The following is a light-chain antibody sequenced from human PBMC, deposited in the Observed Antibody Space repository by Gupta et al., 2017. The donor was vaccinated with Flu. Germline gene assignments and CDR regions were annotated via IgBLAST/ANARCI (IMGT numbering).Light chain of an antibody. CDR3: SSYAGNTYV. CDR1: SSDVGGYDY. CDR2: EVS. J-gene: IGLJ1*01. V-gene: IGLV2-8*01. Sequence: QSALTQPPSASGSPGQSVTISCTGTSSDVGGYDYVSWYQQHPGKAPKVMIYEVSKRPSGVPDRFSGSKSGNSVSLTVSGPQAEDEDDYYCSSYAGNTYVFGTGTKVTVL.